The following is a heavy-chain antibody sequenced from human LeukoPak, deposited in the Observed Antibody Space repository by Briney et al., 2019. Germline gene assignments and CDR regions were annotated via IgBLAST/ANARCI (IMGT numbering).Heavy chain of an antibody. CDR2: ISGSGGST. D-gene: IGHD6-13*01. V-gene: IGHV3-23*01. CDR3: AKDGGHSSPTDY. Sequence: TGGSLRLSCAASGFTFSSYAMSWVRQATGTRIEWVTAISGSGGSTYYADSVKGRFTISRDNSKNTLSLQMNSLRAEDTAVYYCAKDGGHSSPTDYWGQGTLVTVSS. J-gene: IGHJ4*02. CDR1: GFTFSSYA.